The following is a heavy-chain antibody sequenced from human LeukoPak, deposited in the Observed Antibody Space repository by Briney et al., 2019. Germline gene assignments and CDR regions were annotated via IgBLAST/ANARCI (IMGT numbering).Heavy chain of an antibody. CDR2: ISHSGYS. Sequence: PSETLSLTCSVPGGSIRSAGNYWDWVRQLPEKGLEWLRYISHSGYSYYTPSLTSRLTISMDTSKNQFSLKVPSVTAADTAVYYCAKVGSDAFDIWGQGTMVTVSS. J-gene: IGHJ3*02. CDR1: GGSIRSAGNY. CDR3: AKVGSDAFDI. V-gene: IGHV4-31*03.